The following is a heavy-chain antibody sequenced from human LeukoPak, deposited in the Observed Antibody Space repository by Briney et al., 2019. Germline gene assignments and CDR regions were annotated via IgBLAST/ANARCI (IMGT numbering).Heavy chain of an antibody. Sequence: SETLSLTCAVYGGSFSGYYWSWIRQPPGKGLEWIGEINHSGSTNYNPSLKSRVTISVDTSKNQFSLKLGSVTAADTAVYYCARGGDSSGWYRLNNWFDPWGQGTLVTVSS. D-gene: IGHD6-19*01. CDR3: ARGGDSSGWYRLNNWFDP. V-gene: IGHV4-34*01. CDR2: INHSGST. J-gene: IGHJ5*02. CDR1: GGSFSGYY.